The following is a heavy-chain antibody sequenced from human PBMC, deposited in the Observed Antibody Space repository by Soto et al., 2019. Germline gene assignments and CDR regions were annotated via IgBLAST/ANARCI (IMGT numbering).Heavy chain of an antibody. CDR2: ISAYNGNT. CDR3: ARTPEEPYCSGGSCFVDY. D-gene: IGHD2-15*01. Sequence: ASVKVSCKASGYTFTSYGISWVRQAPGQGLEWMGWISAYNGNTNYAQKLQGRVTMTTDTSTSTAYMELRSLRSDDTAVYYCARTPEEPYCSGGSCFVDYWGQGTLVTVSS. CDR1: GYTFTSYG. J-gene: IGHJ4*02. V-gene: IGHV1-18*01.